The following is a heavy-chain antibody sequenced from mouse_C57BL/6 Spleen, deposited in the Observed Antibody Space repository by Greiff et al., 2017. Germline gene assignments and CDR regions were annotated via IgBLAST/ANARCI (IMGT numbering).Heavy chain of an antibody. J-gene: IGHJ2*01. D-gene: IGHD1-1*01. CDR2: IYPGGGYT. CDR1: GYTFTNYW. V-gene: IGHV1-63*01. Sequence: QVQLKESGAELVRPGTSVKMSCKASGYTFTNYWLGWAQQRPGHGLEWIGDIYPGGGYTNYNEKFKGKATLPADKSSSPAYMQFSSLTSEDSAIYDCARSDYYGSSGYFDYWGQGTTLTVSS. CDR3: ARSDYYGSSGYFDY.